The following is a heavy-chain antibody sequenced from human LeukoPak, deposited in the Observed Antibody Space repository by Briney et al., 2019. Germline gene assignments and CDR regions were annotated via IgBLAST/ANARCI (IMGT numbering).Heavy chain of an antibody. CDR1: GYTFTRYD. CDR3: ASVSGPPYY. J-gene: IGHJ4*02. D-gene: IGHD3-3*01. CDR2: IIPIFGTA. V-gene: IGHV1-69*13. Sequence: GASVKVSCKASGYTFTRYDINWVRQAPGQGLEWMGGIIPIFGTANYAQKFQGRVTITADESTSTAYMELSSLRSEDTAAYYCASVSGPPYYWGQGTLVTVSS.